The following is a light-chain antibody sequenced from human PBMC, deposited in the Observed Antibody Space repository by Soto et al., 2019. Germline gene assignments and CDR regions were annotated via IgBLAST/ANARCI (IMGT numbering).Light chain of an antibody. Sequence: ELMMTQSPATPSVSPGERAPLSCRATQSVSSSLAWYQQKPGQAPRLLIYGASTRATGIPARFSGSGSGTEFTLTINSLQSEDFGVYYCQQYNNWWTFGQGTKVDIK. CDR1: QSVSSS. V-gene: IGKV3-15*01. J-gene: IGKJ1*01. CDR3: QQYNNWWT. CDR2: GAS.